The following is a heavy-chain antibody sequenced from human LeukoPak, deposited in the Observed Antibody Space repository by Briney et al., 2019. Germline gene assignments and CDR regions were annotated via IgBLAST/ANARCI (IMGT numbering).Heavy chain of an antibody. Sequence: GGSLRLSCAASGFTFSSYAMHWVRQAPGKGLEWVAVISYDGSNKYYADSVKGRFTISRDNSKNTLYLQMNSLRAEDTAVYYRARTADRGWLQLDYYYYMDVWGKGTTVTVSS. CDR2: ISYDGSNK. CDR3: ARTADRGWLQLDYYYYMDV. J-gene: IGHJ6*03. CDR1: GFTFSSYA. D-gene: IGHD5-24*01. V-gene: IGHV3-30*01.